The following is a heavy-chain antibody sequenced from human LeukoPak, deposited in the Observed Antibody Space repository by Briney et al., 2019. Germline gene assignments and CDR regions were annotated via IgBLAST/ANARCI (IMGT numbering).Heavy chain of an antibody. J-gene: IGHJ4*02. Sequence: GGSLRLSCAASGFTFDDYAMHWVRQAPGKGLEWVSGISWNSGSIGYADSVKGRFTISRDNAKNTVFLQMSSLRAEDTALYYCARKSASGNYPLDYWGQGTLVTVSS. CDR2: ISWNSGSI. CDR3: ARKSASGNYPLDY. CDR1: GFTFDDYA. V-gene: IGHV3-9*01. D-gene: IGHD3-10*01.